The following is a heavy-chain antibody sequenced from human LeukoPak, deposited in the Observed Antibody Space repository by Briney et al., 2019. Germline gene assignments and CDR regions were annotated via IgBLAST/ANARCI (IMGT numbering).Heavy chain of an antibody. Sequence: PGGSLRLSCAASGFTFDDYGMSWVRQAPGKGLEWVSGINWNGGSTGYADSVKGRFTISRDNAKNSLYLQMNSLRAEDTALYYCARSRVTIFGVETPDAFDIWGQGTMVTVSS. CDR3: ARSRVTIFGVETPDAFDI. D-gene: IGHD3-3*01. CDR1: GFTFDDYG. J-gene: IGHJ3*02. CDR2: INWNGGST. V-gene: IGHV3-20*04.